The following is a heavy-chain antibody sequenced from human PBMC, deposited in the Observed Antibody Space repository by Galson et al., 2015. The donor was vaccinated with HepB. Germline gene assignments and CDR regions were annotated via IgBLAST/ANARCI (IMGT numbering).Heavy chain of an antibody. J-gene: IGHJ4*02. D-gene: IGHD4-17*01. Sequence: SLRLSCAASGFTFSNYDMHWVRQAPGKGLEWAAIISYDGSNKNYADSVKGRFTISRDNSKNTLYLQMNSLRAEDTAVYYCAKPLRREDYFDYWGQGTLVTVSS. CDR1: GFTFSNYD. CDR3: AKPLRREDYFDY. CDR2: ISYDGSNK. V-gene: IGHV3-30*18.